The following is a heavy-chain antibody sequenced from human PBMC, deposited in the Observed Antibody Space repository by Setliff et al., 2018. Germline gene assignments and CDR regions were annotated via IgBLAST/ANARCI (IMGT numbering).Heavy chain of an antibody. Sequence: GASVKVSCKASGGTFSSYDISWVRQAPGQGLEWMGRIIPIFGTANYAQKFQGRVTITADKSTSTAYMELSRLRSEDTAVYYCARGKIRITMIVVPTGGAFDIWGQGTMVTVSS. CDR2: IIPIFGTA. CDR3: ARGKIRITMIVVPTGGAFDI. J-gene: IGHJ3*02. D-gene: IGHD3-22*01. V-gene: IGHV1-69*06. CDR1: GGTFSSYD.